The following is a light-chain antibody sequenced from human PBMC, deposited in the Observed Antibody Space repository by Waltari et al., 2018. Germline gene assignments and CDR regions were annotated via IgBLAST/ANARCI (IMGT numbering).Light chain of an antibody. CDR3: CSYAGSYGGSYSVV. Sequence: QSALTQPRSVSGSPGQSVTFSCTGTSSDVGAYNYVSWYQHNPGKAPKLMVYDVDKRPSGVPDRFSGSKSADTASLTISGLQAEDEADYYCCSYAGSYGGSYSVVFGGGTKVTVL. CDR2: DVD. V-gene: IGLV2-11*01. CDR1: SSDVGAYNY. J-gene: IGLJ2*01.